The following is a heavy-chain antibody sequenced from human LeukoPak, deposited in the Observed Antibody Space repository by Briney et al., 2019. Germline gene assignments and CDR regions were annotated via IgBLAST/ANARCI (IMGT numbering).Heavy chain of an antibody. Sequence: PGGSLRLSCAASGFTFSSYAMHWVRQAPGKGLEWVAVISYDGSNKYYADSVKGRFTISRDNSKNTLYLQMNSLRAEDTAVYYCARDPGRDGYNYFDYWGQGTLVTVSS. CDR1: GFTFSSYA. V-gene: IGHV3-30*04. J-gene: IGHJ4*02. D-gene: IGHD5-24*01. CDR3: ARDPGRDGYNYFDY. CDR2: ISYDGSNK.